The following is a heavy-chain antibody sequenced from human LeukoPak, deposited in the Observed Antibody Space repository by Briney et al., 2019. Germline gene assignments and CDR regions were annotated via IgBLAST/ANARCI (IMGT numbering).Heavy chain of an antibody. CDR2: INQDRRQT. CDR3: GRFGHPYNIDL. CDR1: GFTISNYW. J-gene: IGHJ3*01. V-gene: IGHV3-7*01. Sequence: GGSLRLSCAASGFTISNYWMSWVRQAPGKGLEWVANINQDRRQTYYVDSVKGHFTISRDNAKNSHYLQMNSLRAEDTAVYFWGRFGHPYNIDLWGQGTMVTVSS. D-gene: IGHD3-10*01.